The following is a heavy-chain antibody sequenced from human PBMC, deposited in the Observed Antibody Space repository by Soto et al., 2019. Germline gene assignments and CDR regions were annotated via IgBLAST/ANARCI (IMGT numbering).Heavy chain of an antibody. J-gene: IGHJ3*02. V-gene: IGHV3-33*01. CDR1: GFTFSSCG. CDR2: IWYDGSKE. D-gene: IGHD3-10*01. CDR3: ARCSVLLWFGELSCPAFDI. Sequence: GGSLRLSCAASGFTFSSCGMHWVRQAPGKGLEWVAVIWYDGSKEYYADSVKGRFTISRDDSKNTLYLQMNSLRADDTAVYYCARCSVLLWFGELSCPAFDIWGQGTIGNVSS.